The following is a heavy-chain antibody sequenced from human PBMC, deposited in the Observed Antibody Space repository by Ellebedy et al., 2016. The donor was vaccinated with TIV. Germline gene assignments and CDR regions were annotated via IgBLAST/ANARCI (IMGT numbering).Heavy chain of an antibody. CDR2: FDPEYGET. CDR1: GYTLTSYY. D-gene: IGHD3-10*01. CDR3: ASIRRITKVRGVFSNWFDP. V-gene: IGHV1-24*01. J-gene: IGHJ5*02. Sequence: VSVKVSCKASGYTLTSYYMHWVRQAPGKGLEWMGGFDPEYGETIYAQKFQGRVTMTEDTSTDTAYMELSSLRSEDTAMYYCASIRRITKVRGVFSNWFDPWGQGTLVTVSS.